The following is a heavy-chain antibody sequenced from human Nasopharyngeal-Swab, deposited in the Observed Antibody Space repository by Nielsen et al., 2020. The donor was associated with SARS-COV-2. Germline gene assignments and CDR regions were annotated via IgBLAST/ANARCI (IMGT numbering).Heavy chain of an antibody. Sequence: SVKVSCKASGGTFSSYTISWVRQAPGQGLEWMGGIIPIFGTANYAQKFQGRVTLTADESTSTAYMELSSLRSEDTAVYYCARDRYYDSSGRTNWFDPWGQGTLVTVSS. J-gene: IGHJ5*02. CDR2: IIPIFGTA. CDR1: GGTFSSYT. CDR3: ARDRYYDSSGRTNWFDP. D-gene: IGHD3-22*01. V-gene: IGHV1-69*13.